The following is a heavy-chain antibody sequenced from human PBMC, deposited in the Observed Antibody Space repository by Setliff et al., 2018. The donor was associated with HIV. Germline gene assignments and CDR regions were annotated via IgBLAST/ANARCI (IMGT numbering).Heavy chain of an antibody. V-gene: IGHV4-59*11. CDR3: ARGGFYSSDYYLLDY. D-gene: IGHD6-19*01. Sequence: SETLSLTCTVSGGSISSHYWGWIRQPPGKGLEWIGYIYYSGSTNYSPSLKSRVTISVDTSKKQFSLKLDSVTAADTAVYYCARGGFYSSDYYLLDYWGQGTLVTVSS. CDR1: GGSISSHY. J-gene: IGHJ4*02. CDR2: IYYSGST.